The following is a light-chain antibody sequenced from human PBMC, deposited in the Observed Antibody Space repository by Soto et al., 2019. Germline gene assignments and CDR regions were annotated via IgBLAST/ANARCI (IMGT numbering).Light chain of an antibody. CDR3: SSFTSSTTRV. J-gene: IGLJ3*02. CDR2: EVT. Sequence: QSALTQAASVSGSPGQSITISCTGTSNDIGSYNYVSWYQQHPGKAPKLMIYEVTNRPSGVSDRFSGSKSGNTASLTISGLLAEDEADYYCSSFTSSTTRVFGGGTKVTV. CDR1: SNDIGSYNY. V-gene: IGLV2-14*01.